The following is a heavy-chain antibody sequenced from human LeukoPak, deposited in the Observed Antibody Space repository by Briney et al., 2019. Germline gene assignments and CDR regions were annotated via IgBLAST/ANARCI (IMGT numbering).Heavy chain of an antibody. D-gene: IGHD6-13*01. CDR1: GFTFSSYG. CDR2: IRYDGSNK. J-gene: IGHJ5*02. CDR3: VKLTSYSSSWYRWFDP. Sequence: GGSLRLSCAASGFTFSSYGMHWVRQAPGKGLEWVAFIRYDGSNKYYADSVKGRFTISRDNSKNTLYLQMNSLRAEDTAVYYCVKLTSYSSSWYRWFDPWGQGTLVTVSS. V-gene: IGHV3-30*02.